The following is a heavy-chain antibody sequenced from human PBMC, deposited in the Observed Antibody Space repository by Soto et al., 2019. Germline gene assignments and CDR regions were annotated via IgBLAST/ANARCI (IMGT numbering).Heavy chain of an antibody. CDR2: ISSSSSTI. CDR1: GFTFSSYS. J-gene: IGHJ4*02. V-gene: IGHV3-48*01. D-gene: IGHD3-22*01. CDR3: AKLLYHYDSSGFTADY. Sequence: GGSLRLSCAASGFTFSSYSMNWVRQAPGKGLEWVSYISSSSSTIYYADSVKGRFTISRDNAKNSLYLQMNSLRAEDTAVYYCAKLLYHYDSSGFTADYWGQGTQVTVSS.